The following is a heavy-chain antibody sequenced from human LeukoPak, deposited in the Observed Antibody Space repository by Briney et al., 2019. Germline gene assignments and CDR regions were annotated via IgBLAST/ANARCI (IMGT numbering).Heavy chain of an antibody. CDR1: GFTFSNAW. J-gene: IGHJ4*02. CDR3: AKEHQADYFDY. CDR2: IWYDGSNK. Sequence: GGSLRLSCAASGFTFSNAWMSWVRQAPGKGLEWVAVIWYDGSNKYYADSVKGRFTISRDNSKNTLYLQMNSLRAEDTAVYYCAKEHQADYFDYWGQGTLVTVSS. V-gene: IGHV3-30*02.